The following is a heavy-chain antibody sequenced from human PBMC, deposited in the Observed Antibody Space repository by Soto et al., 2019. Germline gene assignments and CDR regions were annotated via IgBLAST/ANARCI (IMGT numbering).Heavy chain of an antibody. V-gene: IGHV3-23*01. J-gene: IGHJ4*02. D-gene: IGHD6-13*01. CDR1: GFTFSSYA. CDR3: AKPPTGYSSSWYFQGVDY. CDR2: ISGSGGST. Sequence: EVQLLESGGGLVQPGGSLRLSCAASGFTFSSYAMSWVRQAPGKGLEWVSAISGSGGSTYYADSVKGRFTISRDNSKNTLYLQMSSLRAEDTAVYYCAKPPTGYSSSWYFQGVDYWGQGTLVTVSS.